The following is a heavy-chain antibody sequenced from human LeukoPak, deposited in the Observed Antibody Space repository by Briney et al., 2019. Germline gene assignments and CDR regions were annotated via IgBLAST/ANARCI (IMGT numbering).Heavy chain of an antibody. D-gene: IGHD2-21*02. V-gene: IGHV5-51*01. CDR2: IYPGDSDT. J-gene: IGHJ1*01. Sequence: GESLKISCKGSGYSFTSYWIGWVRQMPGKGLEWMGIIYPGDSDTRYSPSFQGQVTISADKSISTAYLQWSSLKASDTAMYYCARPGPAYCGGDCYPGHFQHWGQGTLVTVSS. CDR1: GYSFTSYW. CDR3: ARPGPAYCGGDCYPGHFQH.